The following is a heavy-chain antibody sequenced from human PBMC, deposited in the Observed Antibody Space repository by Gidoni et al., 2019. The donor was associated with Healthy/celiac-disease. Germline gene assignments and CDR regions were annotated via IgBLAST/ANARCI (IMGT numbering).Heavy chain of an antibody. CDR1: GYSFTRYC. D-gene: IGHD2-15*01. CDR2: IYPGDSDT. Sequence: EVQLVQSGAAVKKPGESLKISCKGPGYSFTRYCIGCVRQMAGKGLEWTGSIYPGDSDTRYSPTYQGKVASSADKTISTAYLQWSSMKAADTAMYYCARHPYAAYCSGGSCYPFDYWGQGTLVTVSS. V-gene: IGHV5-51*01. J-gene: IGHJ4*02. CDR3: ARHPYAAYCSGGSCYPFDY.